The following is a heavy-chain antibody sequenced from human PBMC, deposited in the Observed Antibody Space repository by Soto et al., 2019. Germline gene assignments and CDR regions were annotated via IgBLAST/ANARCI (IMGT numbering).Heavy chain of an antibody. CDR3: ARGVQKAARRHYYYMDV. Sequence: GASVKVSCKASGYTFTSYDINWVRQATGQGLEWMGWMNPNSGKTGYAQKFQGRVTMTRNTSISTAYMELSSLRSEDTAVYYCARGVQKAARRHYYYMDVWGKGTTVTVSS. D-gene: IGHD6-6*01. J-gene: IGHJ6*03. CDR1: GYTFTSYD. CDR2: MNPNSGKT. V-gene: IGHV1-8*01.